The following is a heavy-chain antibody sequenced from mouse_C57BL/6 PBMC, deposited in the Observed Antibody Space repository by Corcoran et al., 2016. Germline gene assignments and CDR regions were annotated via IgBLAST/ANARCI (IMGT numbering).Heavy chain of an antibody. CDR2: INPNNGGT. V-gene: IGHV1-26*01. CDR3: ARDSYYFDY. Sequence: EVQLQQSGPVLVKPGASVKMSCKASGYTFTDYYMNWVKQSHGKSLEWIGDINPNNGGTSYNQKFKGKATLTVDKSSSTAYMELRSLTSEDSAVYYCARDSYYFDYWGQGTTLTVSS. J-gene: IGHJ2*01. CDR1: GYTFTDYY.